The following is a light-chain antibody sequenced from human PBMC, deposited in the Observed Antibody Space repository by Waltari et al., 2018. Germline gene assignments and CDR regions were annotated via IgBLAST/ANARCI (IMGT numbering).Light chain of an antibody. CDR1: QSVSTS. CDR2: DAS. CDR3: QQHGKWPLS. V-gene: IGKV3-11*01. Sequence: EIELTQSPATLSLSPGERATLSCRASQSVSTSLACYQQKPGQAPRLLIHDASNRATGTPARFSGSGSWTDFTLTIGSLEPEDFAVYYCQQHGKWPLSFGGGTKVEI. J-gene: IGKJ4*01.